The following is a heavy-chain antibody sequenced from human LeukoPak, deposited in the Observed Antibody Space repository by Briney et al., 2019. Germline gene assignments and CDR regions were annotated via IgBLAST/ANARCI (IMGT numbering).Heavy chain of an antibody. D-gene: IGHD3-22*01. J-gene: IGHJ1*01. CDR3: ARTYYYDSSGYYEYFQH. CDR1: GGSISSGDYY. CDR2: IYYSGST. Sequence: SETLSLTCTVSGGSISSGDYYWSWIRQPPGKVLEWIGYIYYSGSTYYNPPLKSRVTISVDTSKNQFSLKLSSVTAADTAVYYCARTYYYDSSGYYEYFQHWGQGTLVTVSS. V-gene: IGHV4-30-4*08.